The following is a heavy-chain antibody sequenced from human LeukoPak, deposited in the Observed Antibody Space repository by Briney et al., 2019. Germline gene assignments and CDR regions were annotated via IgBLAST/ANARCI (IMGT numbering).Heavy chain of an antibody. CDR2: IYPGDSDT. Sequence: GESLKISCNVSGYNFNTYWIGWVRQVPGRGLEWMGIIYPGDSDTNYSPSFRGRITISADKSIKTAYLHWDSLEASDTAIYYCARQFGSSWFDFWGQGTLVSVSS. J-gene: IGHJ5*01. CDR1: GYNFNTYW. CDR3: ARQFGSSWFDF. V-gene: IGHV5-51*01. D-gene: IGHD6-13*01.